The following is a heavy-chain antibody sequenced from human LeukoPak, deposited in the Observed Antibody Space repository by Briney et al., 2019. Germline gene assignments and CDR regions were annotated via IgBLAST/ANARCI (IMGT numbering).Heavy chain of an antibody. Sequence: GGSLRLSCAASGFTFEHYGMSWVRHAPGKGLEWVSGITWDADKIVYADSVKGRFTISRDNAKKSLYVQMHSLRAEDTALYYCATSDQIIMMDAFDIWGQGTMVIVSS. CDR2: ITWDADKI. V-gene: IGHV3-20*04. D-gene: IGHD3-16*01. CDR1: GFTFEHYG. J-gene: IGHJ3*02. CDR3: ATSDQIIMMDAFDI.